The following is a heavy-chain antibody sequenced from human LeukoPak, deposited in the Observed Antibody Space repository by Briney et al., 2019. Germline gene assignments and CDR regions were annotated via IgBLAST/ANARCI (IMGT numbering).Heavy chain of an antibody. CDR3: AVGTRGQWLYFDY. Sequence: SVKVSCKASGGTFSSYAISWVRQAPGQGLEWMGRIIPILGIANYAQKFQGRVTITADKSTSTAYMELSSLRSEDTAVYYCAVGTRGQWLYFDYWGQGTLVTVSS. CDR2: IIPILGIA. J-gene: IGHJ4*02. CDR1: GGTFSSYA. V-gene: IGHV1-69*04. D-gene: IGHD6-19*01.